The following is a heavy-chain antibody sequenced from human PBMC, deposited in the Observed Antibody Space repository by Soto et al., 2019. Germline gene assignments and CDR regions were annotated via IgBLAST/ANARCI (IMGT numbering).Heavy chain of an antibody. D-gene: IGHD3-9*01. CDR1: GGSISSSSYY. Sequence: QLQLQESGPGLVKPSETLSLTCTVSGGSISSSSYYWGWIRQPPGKGLEWIGSIYYSGSTYYNPSLKSRVTISVDTSKNQFSLKLSSVTAADTAVYYCARHADVLRYFDWFGWFDPWGQGTLVTVSS. V-gene: IGHV4-39*01. CDR3: ARHADVLRYFDWFGWFDP. CDR2: IYYSGST. J-gene: IGHJ5*02.